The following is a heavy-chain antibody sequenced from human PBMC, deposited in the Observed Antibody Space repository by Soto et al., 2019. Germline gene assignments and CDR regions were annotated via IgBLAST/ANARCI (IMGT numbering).Heavy chain of an antibody. D-gene: IGHD2-2*01. CDR3: ARDGCSSTACYGGRMSPFDI. V-gene: IGHV6-1*01. Sequence: QVQLQQSGPGLVKPSQTLSLTCAISGDSVSSNRAAWNWIRQSPSRGLEWLARTYYRSKWYYDYAVSVRSRITINSDTSENQFSLQVHSVTPEDTAVYYCARDGCSSTACYGGRMSPFDIWGQGTMVTVSS. J-gene: IGHJ3*02. CDR2: TYYRSKWYY. CDR1: GDSVSSNRAA.